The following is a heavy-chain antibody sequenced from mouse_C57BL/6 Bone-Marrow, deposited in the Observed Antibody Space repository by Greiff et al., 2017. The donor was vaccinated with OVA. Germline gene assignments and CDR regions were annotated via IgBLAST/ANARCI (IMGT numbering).Heavy chain of an antibody. Sequence: VQLQQSGPELARPWASVKISCQAFYTFSRRVHFAIRDPHYWLQWVKQRPGQGLEWIGAIYPGNGDPSYNQKFKGKATLTADKSSSTAYMQHSSLTSENSAVYDCAAGYYDYWYFDVWGTGTTVTVSS. CDR2: GQGLEWIG. CDR1: YTFS. J-gene: IGHJ1*03. V-gene: IGHV1-87*01. D-gene: IGHD2-4*01. CDR3: SENSAVYDCAAGYYDYWYFDV.